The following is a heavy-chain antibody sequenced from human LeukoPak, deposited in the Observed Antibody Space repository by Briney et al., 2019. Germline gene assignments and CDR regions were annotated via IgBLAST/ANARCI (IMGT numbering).Heavy chain of an antibody. D-gene: IGHD3-22*01. CDR1: GGSISSGYY. J-gene: IGHJ4*02. CDR3: AIGYYDSSGYGVRRGQLHDY. V-gene: IGHV4-61*01. Sequence: KASETLSLTCTVSGGSISSGYYWSWIRQPPGKGLEWIGYIYYSGSTNYNPSLKSRVTISVDTSKNQFSLKLSSVTAADTAVYYCAIGYYDSSGYGVRRGQLHDYWGQGTLVTVSS. CDR2: IYYSGST.